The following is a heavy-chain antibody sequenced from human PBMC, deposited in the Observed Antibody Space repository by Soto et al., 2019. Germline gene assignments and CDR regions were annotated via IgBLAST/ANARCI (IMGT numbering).Heavy chain of an antibody. CDR2: ISISGDRT. V-gene: IGHV3-23*01. Sequence: GGSLRLSCAVSGFTFNSYAMSWVRQAPGKGLEWVSTISISGDRTYYADSVKGRVTISRDDSKNTLYLQVSSLRAEDTAVFYCARGYSDSTYALFDYWGLGTQVTVSS. D-gene: IGHD5-12*01. CDR3: ARGYSDSTYALFDY. J-gene: IGHJ4*02. CDR1: GFTFNSYA.